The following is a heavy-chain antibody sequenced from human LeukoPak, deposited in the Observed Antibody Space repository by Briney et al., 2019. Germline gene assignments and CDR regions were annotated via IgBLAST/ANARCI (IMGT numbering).Heavy chain of an antibody. Sequence: GRSLRLSCAASGFTFSSYEMHWVRQAPGKGLEWVAVISYDGSNKYYADSVKGRFTISRDNSKNTLHLQMNSLRAEDTAVYLCSGGYYYGMDVWGQGTTVTVSS. D-gene: IGHD3-10*02. CDR3: SGGYYYGMDV. V-gene: IGHV3-30*04. J-gene: IGHJ6*02. CDR1: GFTFSSYE. CDR2: ISYDGSNK.